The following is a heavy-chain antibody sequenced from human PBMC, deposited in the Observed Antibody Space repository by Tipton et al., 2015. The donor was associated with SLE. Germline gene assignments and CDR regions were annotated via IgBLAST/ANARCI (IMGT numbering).Heavy chain of an antibody. V-gene: IGHV3-48*03. CDR1: GFIFSSSE. J-gene: IGHJ4*02. CDR3: ARELMTTVTTYVY. Sequence: GSLRLSCAASGFIFSSSEMNWVRQAPGKGLEWISFISSSGDTMDYADSVKGRFTISRDNARSSLYLQLNSLRVEDTAIYYCARELMTTVTTYVYWGQGTQVTVSS. CDR2: ISSSGDTM. D-gene: IGHD4-17*01.